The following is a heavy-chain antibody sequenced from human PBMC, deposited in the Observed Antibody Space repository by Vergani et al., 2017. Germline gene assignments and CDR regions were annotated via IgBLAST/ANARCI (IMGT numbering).Heavy chain of an antibody. Sequence: EVQLVESGGGLVQPGGSLRLSCAASGFTFSGSAMHWVRQAPGKGLEWVGRIRSKANSYATAYAASVKGRFTISRADSKNMAFLQMSSLKSHDTAVYYCTTTYYDGSCYYRAYFDYWGLGVLVTVSS. V-gene: IGHV3-73*01. CDR2: IRSKANSYAT. CDR1: GFTFSGSA. CDR3: TTTYYDGSCYYRAYFDY. D-gene: IGHD3-22*01. J-gene: IGHJ4*02.